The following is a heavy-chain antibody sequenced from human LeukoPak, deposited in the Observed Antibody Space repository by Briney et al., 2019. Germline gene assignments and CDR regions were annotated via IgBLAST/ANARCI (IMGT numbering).Heavy chain of an antibody. D-gene: IGHD3-10*01. CDR3: ARDFDSYEGSASYFHFFDY. CDR2: INGDGSEK. V-gene: IGHV3-7*01. J-gene: IGHJ4*02. Sequence: GGSLRLSCAVSGFTFSNYWMTWVRQAPGKGLEWVANINGDGSEKYYVDSIKGRFTISRDNAKNSVFLQMNSLRAEDTAVYFCARDFDSYEGSASYFHFFDYWGLGTLVTVSS. CDR1: GFTFSNYW.